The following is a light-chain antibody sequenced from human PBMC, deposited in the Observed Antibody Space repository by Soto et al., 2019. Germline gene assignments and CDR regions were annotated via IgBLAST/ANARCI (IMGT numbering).Light chain of an antibody. Sequence: DIQMTQSPSSVSASVGDRVTITCRASQSLSSWLAWYQQKPGKAPKFLIYDASSLESGVPSRFSGSGSGTEFTLTISSLQPDDFATYYCQQYNSYPLTFGGGTKVDIK. V-gene: IGKV1-5*01. J-gene: IGKJ4*01. CDR3: QQYNSYPLT. CDR1: QSLSSW. CDR2: DAS.